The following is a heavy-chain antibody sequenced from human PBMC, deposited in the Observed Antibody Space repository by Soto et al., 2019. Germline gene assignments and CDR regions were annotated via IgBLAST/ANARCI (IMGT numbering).Heavy chain of an antibody. CDR3: ARDFRNTCTGASCIYFDY. V-gene: IGHV1-46*01. J-gene: IGHJ4*02. Sequence: ASVKVSCKASGYTFTPHHMHWVRQAPGQGPEWMGIFNPSDGSTNYAQKFQGRVTLTTDTSTSTAYMELRSLTSDDTAVYFCARDFRNTCTGASCIYFDYWGQGTLVTVSS. CDR1: GYTFTPHH. D-gene: IGHD2-8*02. CDR2: FNPSDGST.